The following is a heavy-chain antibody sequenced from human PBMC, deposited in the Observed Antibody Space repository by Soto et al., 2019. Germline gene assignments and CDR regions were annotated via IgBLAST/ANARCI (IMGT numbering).Heavy chain of an antibody. J-gene: IGHJ6*02. D-gene: IGHD6-19*01. CDR1: GYSFSSFW. CDR3: ARSIAVTGTYFSGLDV. Sequence: PGESLKISCKGSGYSFSSFWVAWVRQTPGKGLEWLGIIYPGDLDTRYTSSFQGHVIISADKSSNTVYLQWSSLKASDTAMYYCARSIAVTGTYFSGLDVWGQGT. CDR2: IYPGDLDT. V-gene: IGHV5-51*01.